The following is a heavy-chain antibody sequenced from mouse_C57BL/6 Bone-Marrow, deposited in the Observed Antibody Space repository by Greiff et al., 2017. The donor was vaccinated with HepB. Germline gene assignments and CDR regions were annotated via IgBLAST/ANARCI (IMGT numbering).Heavy chain of an antibody. V-gene: IGHV6-3*01. D-gene: IGHD2-3*01. CDR2: IRLKSDNYAT. CDR3: TWDDGYYVPFAY. J-gene: IGHJ3*01. CDR1: GFTFSNYW. Sequence: EVKVEESGGGLVQPGGSMKLSCVASGFTFSNYWMNWVRQSPEKGLEWVAQIRLKSDNYATHYAESVKGRFTISRDDSKSSVYLQMNNLRAEDTGIYYCTWDDGYYVPFAYWGQGTLVTVSA.